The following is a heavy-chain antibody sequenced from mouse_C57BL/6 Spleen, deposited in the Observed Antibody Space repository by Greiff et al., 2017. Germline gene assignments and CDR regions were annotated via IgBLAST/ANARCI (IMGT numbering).Heavy chain of an antibody. V-gene: IGHV2-6*01. J-gene: IGHJ3*01. CDR3: ASDRGEGFAD. Sequence: VQLVESGPGLVAPSQCLSISCTVSGFSLTSYGVDWVRQSPGKGLEWLGVIWGVGGTNYYSALKSRLSISKDNSTSQVLLRMNSLQTDDTAMYYCASDRGEGFADWGQGTLVTVSA. CDR2: IWGVGGT. CDR1: GFSLTSYG.